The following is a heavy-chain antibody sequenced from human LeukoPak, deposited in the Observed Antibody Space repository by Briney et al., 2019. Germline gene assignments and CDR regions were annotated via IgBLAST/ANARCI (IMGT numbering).Heavy chain of an antibody. CDR2: IKSKTDGGTT. CDR1: GFTFSNAW. J-gene: IGHJ4*02. D-gene: IGHD1-26*01. CDR3: TTKGNSGSYYVVN. V-gene: IGHV3-15*01. Sequence: GGSLRLSCAASGFTFSNAWMSWVRQAPGKGLEWVGRIKSKTDGGTTDYAAPVKGRFTISRDDSKNTLYLQMNSLKTEDTAVYYCTTKGNSGSYYVVNWGQGTLVTVSS.